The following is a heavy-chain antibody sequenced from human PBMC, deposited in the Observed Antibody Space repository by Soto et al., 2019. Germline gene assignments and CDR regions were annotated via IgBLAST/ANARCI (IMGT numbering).Heavy chain of an antibody. CDR1: GYTFTSYG. J-gene: IGHJ4*02. CDR3: ARETMGGYCSGGRCYYLTFDY. D-gene: IGHD2-15*01. CDR2: ISAYNGNT. V-gene: IGHV1-18*01. Sequence: GASVKVSCKASGYTFTSYGISWVRQAPGQGLEWMGWISAYNGNTNYAQKLQGRVTMTTDTSTSTAYMELRSLRSDDTAVYYCARETMGGYCSGGRCYYLTFDYWGQGTLVTVSS.